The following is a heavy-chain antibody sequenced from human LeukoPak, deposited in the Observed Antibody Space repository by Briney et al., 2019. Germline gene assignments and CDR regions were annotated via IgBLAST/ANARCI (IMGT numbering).Heavy chain of an antibody. Sequence: PSQTLSLTCAVSGGSISSGGYSWSWIRQPPGKALEWIGYIYHSDSTYYNPSLKSRVNILAGRSKNQFSLKLSSVTAADTAVYYCARGRLVRDAFDIWGQGTMVTVSS. CDR1: GGSISSGGYS. CDR3: ARGRLVRDAFDI. D-gene: IGHD2-8*02. CDR2: IYHSDST. V-gene: IGHV4-30-2*01. J-gene: IGHJ3*02.